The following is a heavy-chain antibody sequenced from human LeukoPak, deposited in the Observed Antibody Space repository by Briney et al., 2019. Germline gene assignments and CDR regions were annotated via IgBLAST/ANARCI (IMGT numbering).Heavy chain of an antibody. Sequence: SQTLSLTCTVSGGSISSGGYYWSWIRQPPGKGLEWIGYIYHSGSTYYNPSLKSRVTISVDRSKNQFSLKLSFVTAADTAVYYCARSQKAHSSGSHWGQGTLVTVSS. V-gene: IGHV4-30-2*01. CDR3: ARSQKAHSSGSH. CDR1: GGSISSGGYY. D-gene: IGHD5-12*01. J-gene: IGHJ4*02. CDR2: IYHSGST.